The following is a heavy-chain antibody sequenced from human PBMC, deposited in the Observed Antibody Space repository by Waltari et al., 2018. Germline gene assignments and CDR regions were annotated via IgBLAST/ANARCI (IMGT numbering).Heavy chain of an antibody. D-gene: IGHD5-18*01. Sequence: QVQLQESGPGLVKPSETLSLTCTVSGYSISSGYYWGWIRPPPGKGLEWIGSIYHSGSTYYNPSLKSRVTISVDTSKNQFSLKLSSVTAADTAVYYCARVTGPRQDTAMVEDWFDPWGQGTLVTVSS. CDR1: GYSISSGYY. CDR2: IYHSGST. CDR3: ARVTGPRQDTAMVEDWFDP. J-gene: IGHJ5*02. V-gene: IGHV4-38-2*02.